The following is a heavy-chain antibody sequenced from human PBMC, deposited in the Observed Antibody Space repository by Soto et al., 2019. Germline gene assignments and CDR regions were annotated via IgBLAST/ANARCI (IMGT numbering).Heavy chain of an antibody. CDR2: ISGSGGST. CDR1: GFTFSSYA. D-gene: IGHD3-10*01. CDR3: AKYGYGSGSYDY. Sequence: EVQLLESGGGLVQPGGSLRLSCAASGFTFSSYAMSWVRQAPGKGLEWVSAISGSGGSTYYADSVKGRFTISRDNSKNTPYLQMNSLRAEDTAVYYCAKYGYGSGSYDYWGQGTLVTVSS. V-gene: IGHV3-23*01. J-gene: IGHJ4*02.